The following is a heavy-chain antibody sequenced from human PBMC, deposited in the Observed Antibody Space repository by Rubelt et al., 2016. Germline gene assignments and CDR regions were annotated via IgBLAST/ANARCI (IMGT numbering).Heavy chain of an antibody. CDR2: IYHSGST. V-gene: IGHV4-38-2*02. CDR3: ARDHSSGWYLEGFFDY. Sequence: QVQLQESGPGLVKPSETLSLTCTVSGYSISSGYYCGWIRQLPGKGLEWIGSIYHSGSTYYNPSLKRRVTISVDTSKTQVSLKLSSVTAADTAVYYCARDHSSGWYLEGFFDYWGQGTLVTVSS. D-gene: IGHD6-19*01. J-gene: IGHJ4*02. CDR1: GYSISSGYY.